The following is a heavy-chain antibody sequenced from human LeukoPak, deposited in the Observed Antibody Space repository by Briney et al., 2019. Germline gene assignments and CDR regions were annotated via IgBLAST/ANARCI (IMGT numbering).Heavy chain of an antibody. Sequence: PSETLSLTCTVSGGSISSYYWSWIRQPPGKGLEWIGYIYTSGSTKYNPSLKSRATISVDTSKNQCSLHLSSVTAADTAVYYCARPHSSGWYGAFDTWGQGTMVTVSS. J-gene: IGHJ3*02. D-gene: IGHD6-19*01. CDR3: ARPHSSGWYGAFDT. V-gene: IGHV4-4*09. CDR2: IYTSGST. CDR1: GGSISSYY.